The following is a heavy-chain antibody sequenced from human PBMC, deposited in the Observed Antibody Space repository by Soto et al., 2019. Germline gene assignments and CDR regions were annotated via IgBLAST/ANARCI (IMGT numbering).Heavy chain of an antibody. CDR2: INHSGST. Sequence: QVQLQQWGAGLLKPSETLSLTCAVYGGSFSGYYWSWIRQSPGKGLEWIGEINHSGSTNYNRSLKSRVTISVDTSKNQFSLKLSSVTAADTAVYYCARGRGVVPTAMGGYYFDYWGQGTLVTVSS. CDR3: ARGRGVVPTAMGGYYFDY. D-gene: IGHD2-2*01. J-gene: IGHJ4*02. CDR1: GGSFSGYY. V-gene: IGHV4-34*01.